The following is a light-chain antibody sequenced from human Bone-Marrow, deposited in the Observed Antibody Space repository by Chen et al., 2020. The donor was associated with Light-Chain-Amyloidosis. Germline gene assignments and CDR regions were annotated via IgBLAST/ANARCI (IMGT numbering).Light chain of an antibody. V-gene: IGKV2-30*01. CDR2: GVS. Sequence: DVVLTQSPLSLPVIPGQPASISCRSSESLLYRDGDTYLSWFHQRPGQSPRRLIYGVSKRDSGVPDRFSGSGSGALFTLKISRVQADDVGVYYCMQGTHWPMTFGPGTRQEIK. CDR1: ESLLYRDGDTY. CDR3: MQGTHWPMT. J-gene: IGKJ5*01.